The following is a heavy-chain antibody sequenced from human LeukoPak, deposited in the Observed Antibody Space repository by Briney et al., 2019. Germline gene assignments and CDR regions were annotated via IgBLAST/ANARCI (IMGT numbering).Heavy chain of an antibody. D-gene: IGHD3-10*01. V-gene: IGHV4-59*01. Sequence: PSETLSLTCTVSGGSISSYYWSWLRQPPGKGLEWIGYIYYSGSTNYNPSLKSRVTISVDTSKNQFSLKLSSVTAADTAVYYCARVELGAFDIWGQGTMVTVSS. CDR3: ARVELGAFDI. CDR2: IYYSGST. J-gene: IGHJ3*02. CDR1: GGSISSYY.